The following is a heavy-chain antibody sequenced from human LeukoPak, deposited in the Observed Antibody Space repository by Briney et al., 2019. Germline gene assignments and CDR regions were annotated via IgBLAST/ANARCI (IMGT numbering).Heavy chain of an antibody. V-gene: IGHV4-34*01. CDR2: INHSGST. D-gene: IGHD3-3*01. J-gene: IGHJ4*02. CDR1: GGSFSGYY. Sequence: SETLSLTCAVYGGSFSGYYWSRIRQPPGKGLEWIGEINHSGSTNYNPSLKSRVTISVDTSKNQFSLKLSSVTAADTAVYYCARGQYYDFWSGYYCYFDYWGQGTLVTVSS. CDR3: ARGQYYDFWSGYYCYFDY.